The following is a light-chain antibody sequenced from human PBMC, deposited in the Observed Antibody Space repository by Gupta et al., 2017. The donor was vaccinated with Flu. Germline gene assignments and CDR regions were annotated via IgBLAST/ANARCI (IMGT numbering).Light chain of an antibody. V-gene: IGKV1-39*01. CDR3: QQCNGVPIT. CDR2: DTS. J-gene: IGKJ4*01. CDR1: QSVSGY. Sequence: PSSLSASVGDRVTITCRASQSVSGYVDWYQQRPGKAPKLLISDTSNLHSGVPSRFSGSGSGTDFTLTISNLQAEDSATYYCQQCNGVPITFGRGTXVEIK.